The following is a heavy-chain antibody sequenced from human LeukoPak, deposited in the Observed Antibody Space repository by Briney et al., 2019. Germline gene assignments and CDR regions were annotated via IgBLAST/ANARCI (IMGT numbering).Heavy chain of an antibody. Sequence: GGSLRLSCAASGFTFSSYAMSWVRQAPGKGLEWVSVISGNGGSTYYAGSVKGRFTISRDNSKNTLYLQMSSLTAEDTAVYYCAKDQYGSSSIGKFDHWGQGTLVTVSS. CDR1: GFTFSSYA. V-gene: IGHV3-23*01. CDR2: ISGNGGST. D-gene: IGHD6-6*01. CDR3: AKDQYGSSSIGKFDH. J-gene: IGHJ4*02.